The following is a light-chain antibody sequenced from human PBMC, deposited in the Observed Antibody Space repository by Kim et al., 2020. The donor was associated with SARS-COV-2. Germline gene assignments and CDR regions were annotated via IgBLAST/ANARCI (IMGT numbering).Light chain of an antibody. Sequence: GHSITISCTGTSSDVGGYNYVSWYQLYPGKAPKLMIYDVSNRPSGVSNRFSGSKSGYTASLTISGLQAEDEADYYCSSYTGSGTLVFGGGTKLTVL. J-gene: IGLJ2*01. V-gene: IGLV2-14*03. CDR1: SSDVGGYNY. CDR2: DVS. CDR3: SSYTGSGTLV.